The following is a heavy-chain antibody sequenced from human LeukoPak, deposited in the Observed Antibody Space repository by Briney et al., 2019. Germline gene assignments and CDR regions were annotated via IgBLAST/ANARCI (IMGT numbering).Heavy chain of an antibody. CDR2: IHSGGNT. CDR1: RFTLSSNY. V-gene: IGHV3-53*01. CDR3: ARDRDVGSGYFDY. Sequence: GLSLRLSCAASRFTLSSNYTSWVREAATKGLEWVSVIHSGGNTYFSDSVKGRFTSSRENSKNTLFLQMNSRRAEDTAVYYCARDRDVGSGYFDYWGQGTLVTVSS. J-gene: IGHJ4*02. D-gene: IGHD1-26*01.